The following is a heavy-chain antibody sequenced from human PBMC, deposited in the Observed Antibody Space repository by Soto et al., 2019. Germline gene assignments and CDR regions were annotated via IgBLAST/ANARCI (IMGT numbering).Heavy chain of an antibody. D-gene: IGHD6-19*01. CDR2: IYYSGST. J-gene: IGHJ4*02. CDR1: GGSISSGGYY. V-gene: IGHV4-39*01. CDR3: ARRTVNIRTFYSGLKTHCFDY. Sequence: SETLSLTCTVSGGSISSGGYYWSWIRQHPGKGLEWIGSIYYSGSTYYNPSLKSRVAISVDTSKNQFSLKLKSVTAADTAIYYCARRTVNIRTFYSGLKTHCFDYWGQGAPVTVSS.